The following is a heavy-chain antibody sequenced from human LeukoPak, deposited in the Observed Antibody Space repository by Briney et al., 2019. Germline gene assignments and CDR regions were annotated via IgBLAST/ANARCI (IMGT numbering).Heavy chain of an antibody. Sequence: GGSLRLSCAASGFTFSSYGMHWVRQAPGKGLEWVAVIWYDGSNKYYADSVKGRFTISRDNSKNTLYLQMSSLRAEDTAVYYCARSRPGTTIFGHWGQGTLVTVSS. J-gene: IGHJ4*02. D-gene: IGHD3-3*01. V-gene: IGHV3-33*01. CDR2: IWYDGSNK. CDR1: GFTFSSYG. CDR3: ARSRPGTTIFGH.